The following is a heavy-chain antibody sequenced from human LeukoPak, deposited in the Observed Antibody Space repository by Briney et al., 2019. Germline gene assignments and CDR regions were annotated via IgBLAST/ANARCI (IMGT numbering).Heavy chain of an antibody. D-gene: IGHD3-10*01. CDR2: ISGTSDST. Sequence: GGSLRLSCAASGFIFSNYAMSWVRQAPGKGLECVSIISGTSDSTYYADSVKGRFTISRDNSKNTLYLQMNSLRVDDTAVYYCAMHLWQDLVSFGEGYYFGYWGQGTLVTVSS. J-gene: IGHJ4*02. CDR1: GFIFSNYA. V-gene: IGHV3-23*01. CDR3: AMHLWQDLVSFGEGYYFGY.